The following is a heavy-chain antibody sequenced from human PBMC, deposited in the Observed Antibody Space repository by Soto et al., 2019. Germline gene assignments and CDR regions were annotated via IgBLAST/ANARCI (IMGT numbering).Heavy chain of an antibody. CDR2: IHHSGST. CDR1: GYSISSGYY. J-gene: IGHJ4*02. Sequence: PSETLSLTCAVSGYSISSGYYWGWIRQPPGKGLEWIGGIHHSGSTYYNPSLKSRVTMSADTSKNQFSLKLTSVTAADTAFYYCERAPGAYYFDYWGQGPLVTVYS. D-gene: IGHD2-2*01. CDR3: ERAPGAYYFDY. V-gene: IGHV4-38-2*01.